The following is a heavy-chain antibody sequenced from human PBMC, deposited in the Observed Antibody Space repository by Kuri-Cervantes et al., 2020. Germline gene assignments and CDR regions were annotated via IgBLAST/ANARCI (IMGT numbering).Heavy chain of an antibody. J-gene: IGHJ4*02. V-gene: IGHV3-30*02. CDR3: AKDHPPYSSSSVSFDY. D-gene: IGHD6-6*01. CDR1: GFTFSSYG. Sequence: GGSLRLSCAAAGFTFSSYGMHWVRQAPGKGLERVAVIWYDGSNKHFADSVKGRFTISRDNSNTSLYLQMNSLRTGDTALYSCAKDHPPYSSSSVSFDYWGQGTLVTVSS. CDR2: IWYDGSNK.